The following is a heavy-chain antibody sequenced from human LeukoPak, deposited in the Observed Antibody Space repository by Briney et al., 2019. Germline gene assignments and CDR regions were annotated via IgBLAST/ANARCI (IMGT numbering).Heavy chain of an antibody. J-gene: IGHJ4*02. CDR3: AKDPKIFLSGPDY. D-gene: IGHD3-3*01. CDR1: GFTFSSYW. V-gene: IGHV3-30*02. CDR2: VRNDGSNK. Sequence: PGGSLRLSCAASGFTFSSYWMSWVRQAPGKGLEWVTFVRNDGSNKNYADSVKGRFTISRDNARNTLYLQMSSLRVEDTAVYYCAKDPKIFLSGPDYWGQGTLVTVSS.